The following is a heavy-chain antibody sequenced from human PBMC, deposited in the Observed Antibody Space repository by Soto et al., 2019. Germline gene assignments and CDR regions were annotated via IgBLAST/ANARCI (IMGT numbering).Heavy chain of an antibody. CDR3: AKDRAAAAATVRFDP. V-gene: IGHV3-23*01. CDR2: ISGSGSSS. CDR1: GITFSSFA. D-gene: IGHD6-25*01. Sequence: PGGSLRLSCAASGITFSSFAMSWVRQAPGKGLEWVSSISGSGSSSYYADSVKGRFTISRDNSKNTLYLQMNSLRAEDTAVYYCAKDRAAAAATVRFDPWGQGTLVTVSS. J-gene: IGHJ5*02.